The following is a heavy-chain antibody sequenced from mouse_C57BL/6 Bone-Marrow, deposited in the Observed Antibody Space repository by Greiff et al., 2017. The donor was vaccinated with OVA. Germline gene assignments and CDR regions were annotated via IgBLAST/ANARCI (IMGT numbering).Heavy chain of an antibody. CDR3: ARNHYGSSYVFDY. J-gene: IGHJ2*01. D-gene: IGHD1-1*01. CDR2: INPNNGGT. V-gene: IGHV1-26*01. Sequence: VQLQQSGPELVKPGASVKISCKASGYTFTDYYMNWVKQSHGKSLEWIGDINPNNGGTSYNQKFKGKATLTVDKSSSTAYMELRSLTSEDSAVYYCARNHYGSSYVFDYWGQGTTLTVSS. CDR1: GYTFTDYY.